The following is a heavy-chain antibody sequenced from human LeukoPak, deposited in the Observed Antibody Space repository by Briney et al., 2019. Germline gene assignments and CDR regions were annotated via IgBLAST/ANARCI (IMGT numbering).Heavy chain of an antibody. CDR2: FSSSDGST. CDR1: GFTFSSSA. J-gene: IGHJ4*02. D-gene: IGHD4-23*01. V-gene: IGHV3-23*01. Sequence: GGSLRLSCAATGFTFSSSAMTWVRQAPGKGLEWVSTFSSSDGSTYYADSVKGRFTISRDNSQNTLYLQMNSLRAEDTDVYYCAKTLGGNSLFFFDYWGQGTLVTVSS. CDR3: AKTLGGNSLFFFDY.